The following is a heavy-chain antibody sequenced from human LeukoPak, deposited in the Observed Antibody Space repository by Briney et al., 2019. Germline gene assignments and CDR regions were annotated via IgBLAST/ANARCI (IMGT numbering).Heavy chain of an antibody. CDR3: AREFYDSSGYTDY. Sequence: PSETLSLTCTVSGGSISSSSYYWGRIRQPPGKGLEWIGSIYHSETAYYNPSLKSRVTISIDTSKNQFSLKLSSVTAADTAVYYCAREFYDSSGYTDYWGQGTLVTVSS. J-gene: IGHJ4*02. CDR1: GGSISSSSYY. CDR2: IYHSETA. D-gene: IGHD3-22*01. V-gene: IGHV4-39*07.